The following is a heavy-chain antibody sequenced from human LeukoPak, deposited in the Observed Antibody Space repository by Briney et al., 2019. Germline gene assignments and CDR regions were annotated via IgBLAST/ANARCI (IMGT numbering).Heavy chain of an antibody. Sequence: GGSLRLSCAASGFTFSSYEMNWVRQAPGKGLEWVSYISSSGSTIYYADSVKGRFTISRDNSKNTLYLQMNSLRAEDTAVYYCASLGEDTAMGSFDYWGQGTLVTVSS. J-gene: IGHJ4*02. CDR3: ASLGEDTAMGSFDY. V-gene: IGHV3-48*03. CDR1: GFTFSSYE. CDR2: ISSSGSTI. D-gene: IGHD5-18*01.